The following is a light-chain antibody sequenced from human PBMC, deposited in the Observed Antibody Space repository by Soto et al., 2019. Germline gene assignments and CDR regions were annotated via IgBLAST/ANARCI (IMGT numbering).Light chain of an antibody. J-gene: IGLJ1*01. CDR2: DVS. V-gene: IGLV2-14*01. CDR1: SSDVGGYNY. Sequence: QSALTQPASVSGSPGQSITISCTGTSSDVGGYNYVSWYQQHPGKAPKLMIYDVSNRPSGVSNRFSGSKSGNTAALTISGLQEEDEADYYCSSYTSSSTLLYVFGTGTKLTVL. CDR3: SSYTSSSTLLYV.